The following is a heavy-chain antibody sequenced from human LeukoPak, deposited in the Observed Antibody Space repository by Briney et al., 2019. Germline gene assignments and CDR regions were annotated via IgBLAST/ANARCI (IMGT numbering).Heavy chain of an antibody. Sequence: GGSLRLSCAASGFTFNTYWMHWVRQGPGKGLVWVSRIYGDGSRASYADSVKGRFTISRDNAKNTLYLQMNSPRPEDTAVYFCVREAGGTYAFDVWGQGTMVTVSS. J-gene: IGHJ3*01. CDR2: IYGDGSRA. D-gene: IGHD3-16*01. V-gene: IGHV3-74*01. CDR1: GFTFNTYW. CDR3: VREAGGTYAFDV.